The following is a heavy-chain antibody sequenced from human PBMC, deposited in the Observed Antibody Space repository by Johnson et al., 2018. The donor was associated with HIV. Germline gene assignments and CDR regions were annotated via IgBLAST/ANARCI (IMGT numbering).Heavy chain of an antibody. CDR3: ARSDFGDPTYDAFDI. CDR2: ISYDGSNK. V-gene: IGHV3-30-3*01. Sequence: VQLVESGGGVVQPGRSLRLSCAASGFTFSSYAMHWVRQAPGKGLEWVAVISYDGSNKYYADSVKGRFTISRDNSKNTLYLQMNSLRAEDTAVYYCARSDFGDPTYDAFDIWGQGTMVTVSS. D-gene: IGHD4-17*01. CDR1: GFTFSSYA. J-gene: IGHJ3*02.